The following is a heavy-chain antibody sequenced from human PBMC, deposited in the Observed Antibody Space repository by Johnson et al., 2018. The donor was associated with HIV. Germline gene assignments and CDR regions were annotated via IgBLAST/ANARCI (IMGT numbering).Heavy chain of an antibody. CDR3: AKRYSGSLRDTFDI. V-gene: IGHV3-30*18. Sequence: QVQLVESGGGVVQPGRSLRLSCAASGFTFSSYGMHWVRQAPGKGLEWVAVISYDGTNKYYADSVKGRFTIYRDNSKNTLYLQMNSLRAEDTAVYYCAKRYSGSLRDTFDIWGQGTMVTVSS. D-gene: IGHD1-26*01. J-gene: IGHJ3*02. CDR2: ISYDGTNK. CDR1: GFTFSSYG.